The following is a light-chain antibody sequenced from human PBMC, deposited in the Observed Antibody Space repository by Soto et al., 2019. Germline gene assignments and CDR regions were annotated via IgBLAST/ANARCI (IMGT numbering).Light chain of an antibody. V-gene: IGKV3-20*01. J-gene: IGKJ1*01. CDR2: GAS. Sequence: EIVLTQSPGTLSLSPGERATLSCTASQSLSSSYLAWYQQKPGQAPRLLIYGASGRATGIPDRFSGGGSGADFALTISRLEPGDSAMYNCQQYGSSPQTFVQGTKV. CDR1: QSLSSSY. CDR3: QQYGSSPQT.